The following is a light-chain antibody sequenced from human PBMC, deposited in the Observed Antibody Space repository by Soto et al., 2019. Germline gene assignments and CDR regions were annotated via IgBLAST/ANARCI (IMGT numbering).Light chain of an antibody. J-gene: IGKJ1*01. V-gene: IGKV3-20*01. CDR1: QSVSSSY. CDR2: GAS. Sequence: EIVLTQSPGTLSLSPGERATLSCRASQSVSSSYLAWYQQKPGQAPRLLIYGASSRATGIPDRFRGSGSGTDFTLTTSRLEPEDFAVYYCQQYGSSLTWKFGQGTKVEIQ. CDR3: QQYGSSLTWK.